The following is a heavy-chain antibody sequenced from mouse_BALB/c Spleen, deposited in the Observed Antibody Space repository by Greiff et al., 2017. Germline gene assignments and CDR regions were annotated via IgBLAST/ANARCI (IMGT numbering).Heavy chain of an antibody. J-gene: IGHJ1*01. Sequence: VQLKQSGTVLARPGASVKMSCKASGYSFTSYWMHWVKQRPGQGLEWIGAIYPGNSDTSYNQKFKGKAKLTAVTSASTAYMELSSLTNEDSAVYYCTREVTTAHYWYFDVWGAGTTVTVSS. CDR2: IYPGNSDT. V-gene: IGHV1-5*01. CDR3: TREVTTAHYWYFDV. CDR1: GYSFTSYW. D-gene: IGHD1-2*01.